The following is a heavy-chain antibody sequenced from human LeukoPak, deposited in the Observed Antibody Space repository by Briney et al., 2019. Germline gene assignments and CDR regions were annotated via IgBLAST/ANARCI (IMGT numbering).Heavy chain of an antibody. CDR3: AKGGGYSSSWYGYFQH. V-gene: IGHV4-34*01. CDR2: INHSGST. J-gene: IGHJ1*01. Sequence: SETLSLTCAVYGGSFSGYYWSWIRQPPGKGLEWIGEINHSGSTNYNPSLKSRVTISVDTSKNQFSLKLSSVTAADTAVYYCAKGGGYSSSWYGYFQHWGQGTLVTVSS. CDR1: GGSFSGYY. D-gene: IGHD6-13*01.